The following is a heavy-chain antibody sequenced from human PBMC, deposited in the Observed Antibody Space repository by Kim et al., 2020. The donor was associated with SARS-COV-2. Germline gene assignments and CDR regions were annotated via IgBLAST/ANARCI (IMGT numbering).Heavy chain of an antibody. V-gene: IGHV1-69*02. CDR1: GGTFSSYT. D-gene: IGHD2-21*02. CDR2: IIPILGIA. J-gene: IGHJ6*02. CDR3: ARVQGTVAPYYYYGMDV. Sequence: SVKVSCKASGGTFSSYTISWVRQAPGQGLEWMGRIIPILGIANYAQKFQGRVTITADKSTSTAYMELSSLRSEDTAVYYCARVQGTVAPYYYYGMDVWGQGTTVTVSS.